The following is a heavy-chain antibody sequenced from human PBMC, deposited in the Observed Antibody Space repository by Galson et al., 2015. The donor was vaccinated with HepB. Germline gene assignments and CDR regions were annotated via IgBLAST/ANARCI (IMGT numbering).Heavy chain of an antibody. J-gene: IGHJ4*02. V-gene: IGHV3-23*01. CDR3: AKAYSSSHGVFDY. D-gene: IGHD6-6*01. CDR1: GFTFSSYA. Sequence: SLRLSCAASGFTFSSYAMSWVRQAPGEGLEWVSAISGSGGSTYYADSVKGRFTISRDNSKNTLYLQMNSLRAEDTAVYYCAKAYSSSHGVFDYWGQGTLVTVSS. CDR2: ISGSGGST.